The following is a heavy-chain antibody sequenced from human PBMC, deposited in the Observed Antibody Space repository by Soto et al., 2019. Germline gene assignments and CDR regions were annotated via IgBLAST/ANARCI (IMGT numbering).Heavy chain of an antibody. D-gene: IGHD3-3*01. J-gene: IGHJ4*02. CDR1: GGSVSSGSYY. CDR3: ARRGQRGFFDY. V-gene: IGHV4-61*01. Sequence: SETLSLTCTVSGGSVSSGSYYWSWIRQPPGKGLEWIGYIFYSGSTTYNPSLKSRVTIFVDTSKNQFSLKLTSVTAADTAVYYCARRGQRGFFDYWGQGTRVTVSS. CDR2: IFYSGST.